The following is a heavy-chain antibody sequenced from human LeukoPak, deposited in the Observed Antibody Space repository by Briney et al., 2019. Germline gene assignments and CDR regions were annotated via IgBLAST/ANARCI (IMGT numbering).Heavy chain of an antibody. D-gene: IGHD4-17*01. V-gene: IGHV4-34*01. CDR3: ARLGDGLGY. J-gene: IGHJ4*02. CDR1: GGSFSGYY. Sequence: SEALSLTCAVYGGSFSGYYWSWIRQPPGKGLEWIGEINHSGSTNYNPSLKSRVTISVDTSKNQFSLKLSSVTAADTAVYYCARLGDGLGYWGQGTLVTVSS. CDR2: INHSGST.